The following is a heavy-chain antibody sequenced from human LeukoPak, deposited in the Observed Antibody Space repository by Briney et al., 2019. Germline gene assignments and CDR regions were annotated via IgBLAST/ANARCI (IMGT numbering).Heavy chain of an antibody. D-gene: IGHD1-26*01. CDR3: ARERIVGATTRGSAFDI. J-gene: IGHJ3*02. CDR2: IYYSGST. CDR1: GGSISSYY. V-gene: IGHV4-59*01. Sequence: SETLSLTCTVSGGSISSYYWSWIRQPPGKGPEWIGYIYYSGSTNYNPSLKSRVTISVDTSKNQFSLKLSSVTAADTAVYYCARERIVGATTRGSAFDIWGQGTMVTVSS.